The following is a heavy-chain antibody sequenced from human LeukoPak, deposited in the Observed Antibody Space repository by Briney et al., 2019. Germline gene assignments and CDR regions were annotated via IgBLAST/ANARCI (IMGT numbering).Heavy chain of an antibody. J-gene: IGHJ4*02. CDR3: ARDQGGSGSYYNGFDY. CDR1: GGSISSYY. CDR2: IYYSGST. Sequence: SETLSLTCTVSGGSISSYYWSWIRQPPGKGLEWIGYIYYSGSTNYNPSLESRVTISVDTSKNQFSLKLSSVTAADTAVYYCARDQGGSGSYYNGFDYWGQGTLVTVSS. D-gene: IGHD3-10*01. V-gene: IGHV4-59*01.